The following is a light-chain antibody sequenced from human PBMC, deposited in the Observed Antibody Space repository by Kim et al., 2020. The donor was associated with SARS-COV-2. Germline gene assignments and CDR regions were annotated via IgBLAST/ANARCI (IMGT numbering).Light chain of an antibody. CDR2: LDCDGNL. CDR3: QTWGTGIKV. CDR1: GGHSTYA. V-gene: IGLV4-69*01. Sequence: VKLTSTRTGGHSTYASSGHQQEPGKGRRYFMKLDCDGNLTTGDATPHLFSGSSSGAGRFLTIASLQSEDGADYYCQTWGTGIKVFGGGTQLTVL. J-gene: IGLJ3*02.